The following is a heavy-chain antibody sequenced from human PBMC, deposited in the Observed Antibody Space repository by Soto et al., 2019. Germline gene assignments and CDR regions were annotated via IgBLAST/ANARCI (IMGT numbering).Heavy chain of an antibody. D-gene: IGHD1-1*01. CDR1: GFSFNNAW. CDR2: VKSKADGETS. Sequence: VQLVESGGGLVKPGGSLRLSCAASGFSFNNAWMNWVRQAPGKGLEWVGRVKSKADGETSDYAVSVKGRFSISRDDSKNTLYLQMSDLTIEDTGVYYCASGDWIHDYYPAMDVWGQGTTITVSS. J-gene: IGHJ6*02. V-gene: IGHV3-15*07. CDR3: ASGDWIHDYYPAMDV.